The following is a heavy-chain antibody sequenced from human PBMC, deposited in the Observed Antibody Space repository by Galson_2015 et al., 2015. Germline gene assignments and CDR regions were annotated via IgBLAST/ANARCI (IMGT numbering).Heavy chain of an antibody. J-gene: IGHJ4*02. CDR1: GFTFSNYS. CDR3: ARAWVQGVIRFPDY. D-gene: IGHD3-10*01. V-gene: IGHV3-48*02. Sequence: SLRLSCAASGFTFSNYSMKWVRQAPGKGLEWVSYISSSSSTIYYADSVKGRFTISRDNAKNSLYLQMNSLRDEDTAVYYCARAWVQGVIRFPDYWGQGTLVTVSS. CDR2: ISSSSSTI.